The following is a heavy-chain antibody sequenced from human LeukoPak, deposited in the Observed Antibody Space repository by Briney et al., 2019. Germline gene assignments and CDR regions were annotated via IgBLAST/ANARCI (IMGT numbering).Heavy chain of an antibody. V-gene: IGHV1-8*01. CDR3: ARAGYGAATATGDPPYYYYYYMDV. Sequence: GASVKVSCKASGYTFTSYDIHWVRQATGQGLEWMGRMNPNRGDTDYAQKFQGRVTMTRDTSTSTVYMELSSLRSEDTAVYYCARAGYGAATATGDPPYYYYYYMDVWGNGTTVTVSS. CDR1: GYTFTSYD. D-gene: IGHD2-15*01. J-gene: IGHJ6*03. CDR2: MNPNRGDT.